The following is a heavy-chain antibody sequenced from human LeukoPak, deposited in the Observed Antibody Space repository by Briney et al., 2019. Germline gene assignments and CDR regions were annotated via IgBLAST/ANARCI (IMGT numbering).Heavy chain of an antibody. V-gene: IGHV4-59*08. CDR3: ARSDYYGSGQGAFDI. CDR1: GGSPSSYS. D-gene: IGHD3-10*01. CDR2: IYYSGRT. Sequence: LETLSLTCTVSGGSPSSYSWSCSRQRPREGLGWIGYIYYSGRTNYNPSLKSRVTISVDTSKNQFSLKLSSVTAADTAVYYCARSDYYGSGQGAFDIWGQGTMVTVSS. J-gene: IGHJ3*02.